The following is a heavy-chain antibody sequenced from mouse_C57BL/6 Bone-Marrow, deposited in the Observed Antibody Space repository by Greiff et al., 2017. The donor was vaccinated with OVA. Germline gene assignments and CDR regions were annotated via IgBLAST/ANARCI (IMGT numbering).Heavy chain of an antibody. CDR2: IYPGDGDT. Sequence: VQLQESGAELVKPGASVKISCKASGYAFSSYWMNWVKQRPGKGLEWIGQIYPGDGDTNYNGKFKGKATLTADKSSSSYYMQHSSLTSEDSAVYFCARKEYGPGDYAMDYWGQGTSVTVSS. D-gene: IGHD2-10*02. J-gene: IGHJ4*01. V-gene: IGHV1-80*01. CDR3: ARKEYGPGDYAMDY. CDR1: GYAFSSYW.